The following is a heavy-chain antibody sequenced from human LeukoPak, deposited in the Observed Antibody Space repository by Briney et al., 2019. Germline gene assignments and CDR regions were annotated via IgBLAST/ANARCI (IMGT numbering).Heavy chain of an antibody. V-gene: IGHV4-61*08. Sequence: SETLSLTCTVSGGSISSGGYYWSWIRQHPGKGLEWIGYIYYSGSTNYNPSLKSRVTISVDTSKNQFSLKLSSVTAADTAVYYCAYYDSSGYYFDYWGQGTLVTVSS. CDR2: IYYSGST. CDR1: GGSISSGGYY. J-gene: IGHJ4*02. D-gene: IGHD3-22*01. CDR3: AYYDSSGYYFDY.